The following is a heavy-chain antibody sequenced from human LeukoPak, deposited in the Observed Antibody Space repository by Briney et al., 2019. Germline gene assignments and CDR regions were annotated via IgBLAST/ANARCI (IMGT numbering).Heavy chain of an antibody. J-gene: IGHJ4*02. Sequence: ASVKVSCKASGYTFTAYFIHWVRQAPGQGLEWMGRINLDSGGTYYTQKFQGRITMTRDTSISTAYVGLNGLTSDDTAVYYCARDLSSTANWEFDYWGQGTLVTVSS. D-gene: IGHD5/OR15-5a*01. CDR2: INLDSGGT. V-gene: IGHV1-2*06. CDR1: GYTFTAYF. CDR3: ARDLSSTANWEFDY.